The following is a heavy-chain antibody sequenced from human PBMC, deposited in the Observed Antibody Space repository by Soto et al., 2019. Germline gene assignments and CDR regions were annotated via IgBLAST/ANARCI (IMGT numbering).Heavy chain of an antibody. CDR3: ARVSTGDRYYFDY. CDR2: INPNSGGT. CDR1: GYTFTGYY. D-gene: IGHD7-27*01. J-gene: IGHJ4*02. V-gene: IGHV1-2*04. Sequence: ASVKVSCKASGYTFTGYYMHWVRQAPGQGLEWMGWINPNSGGTNYAQKFQGWVTMTRDTSISTAYMELSRLRSDDTAVYYCARVSTGDRYYFDYWGQGTLVTVSS.